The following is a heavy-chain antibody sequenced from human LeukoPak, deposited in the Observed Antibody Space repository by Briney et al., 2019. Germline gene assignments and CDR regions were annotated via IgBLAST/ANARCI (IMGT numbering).Heavy chain of an antibody. CDR2: ISAYNGNT. J-gene: IGHJ1*01. Sequence: GASVKVSCKASGYTFTSYGISWVRQAPGQGLEWMGWISAYNGNTNYAQKLQGRVTMTTDTSTSTAYMELRSLRSDDTAVYYCARVRAVGPGIAASGGGYFQHWGQGTLVTVSS. CDR1: GYTFTSYG. CDR3: ARVRAVGPGIAASGGGYFQH. D-gene: IGHD6-13*01. V-gene: IGHV1-18*01.